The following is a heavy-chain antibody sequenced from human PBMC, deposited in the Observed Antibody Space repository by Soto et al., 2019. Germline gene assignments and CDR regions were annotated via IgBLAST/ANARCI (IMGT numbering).Heavy chain of an antibody. CDR1: GGTFGSYA. CDR2: IIPIFGTA. V-gene: IGHV1-69*13. D-gene: IGHD3-22*01. Sequence: SEKVSCKASGGTFGSYAISWVRQAPGQGLEWMGGIIPIFGTANYAQKFQGRVTITADESTSTAYMELSSLRSEDTAVYYCARVPEPFITEEWTYGMDVWGQGTTVTVSS. CDR3: ARVPEPFITEEWTYGMDV. J-gene: IGHJ6*02.